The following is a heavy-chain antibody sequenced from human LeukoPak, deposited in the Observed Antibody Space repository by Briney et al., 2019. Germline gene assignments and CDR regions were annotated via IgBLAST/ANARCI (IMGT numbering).Heavy chain of an antibody. CDR1: GYSINNYY. J-gene: IGHJ5*02. Sequence: PSETLSLTCTVSGYSINNYYWSWLRQSPGKGLEWIGYIYCSGSTNYNPSLKSRVTMSVGTSKTQFSLKLTSVTAADTAVYYCARRDSRWFDPWGQGTLVTVSS. D-gene: IGHD3/OR15-3a*01. CDR2: IYCSGST. CDR3: ARRDSRWFDP. V-gene: IGHV4-59*08.